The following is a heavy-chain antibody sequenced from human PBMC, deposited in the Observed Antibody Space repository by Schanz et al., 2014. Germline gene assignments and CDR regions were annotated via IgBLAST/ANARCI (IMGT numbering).Heavy chain of an antibody. CDR2: ISGSGVTI. D-gene: IGHD3-9*01. CDR1: GITFSGYS. J-gene: IGHJ4*02. CDR3: AKHVRSLTGNDY. Sequence: EVQLVESGGGLAQPGGSLRLSCAASGITFSGYSMNWVRQAPGKGLEWVSVISGSGVTIYYADSVKGRFIISRDNSKNTLYLQVNSLRAEDTAVYYCAKHVRSLTGNDYWGQGTLVTVSS. V-gene: IGHV3-23*04.